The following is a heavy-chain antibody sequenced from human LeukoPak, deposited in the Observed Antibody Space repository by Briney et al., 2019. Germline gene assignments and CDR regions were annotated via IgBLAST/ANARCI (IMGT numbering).Heavy chain of an antibody. CDR2: IRYDGSNK. V-gene: IGHV3-30*02. Sequence: PGGSLRLSCAASGFTFSSYAMHWVRQAPGKGLEWVAFIRYDGSNKYYADSVKGRFTISRDNSKNTLYLQMNSLRAEDTAVYYCAKDSQQLWFEAFDIWGQGTMVTVSS. CDR1: GFTFSSYA. J-gene: IGHJ3*02. CDR3: AKDSQQLWFEAFDI. D-gene: IGHD3-10*01.